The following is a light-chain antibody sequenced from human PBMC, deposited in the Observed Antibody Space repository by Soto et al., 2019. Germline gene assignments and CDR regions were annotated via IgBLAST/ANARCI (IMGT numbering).Light chain of an antibody. Sequence: QSALTQPACVSGSPGQSITISCSGTSSDIGAYDLVSWYQQHPGRAPKLIIYEVSHRFSGLSYRFSGSKSGNTASLTISGLQAEDEGDYYWTSFAPGRIYVFGSGTQLTVL. CDR1: SSDIGAYDL. J-gene: IGLJ6*01. CDR2: EVS. V-gene: IGLV2-14*03. CDR3: TSFAPGRIYV.